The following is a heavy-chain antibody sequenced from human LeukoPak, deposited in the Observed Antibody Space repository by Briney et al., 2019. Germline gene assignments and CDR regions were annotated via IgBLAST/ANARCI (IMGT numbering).Heavy chain of an antibody. D-gene: IGHD6-13*01. CDR2: IYYSGST. J-gene: IGHJ4*02. CDR3: ARLIAAAGILGY. CDR1: GGSISSSSYY. Sequence: PSETLSLTCTDSGGSISSSSYYWGWIRQPPGKGLEWIGSIYYSGSTYYNPSLKSRVTISVDTSKNQFSLKLSSVTAADTAVYYCARLIAAAGILGYWGQGTLVTVSS. V-gene: IGHV4-39*01.